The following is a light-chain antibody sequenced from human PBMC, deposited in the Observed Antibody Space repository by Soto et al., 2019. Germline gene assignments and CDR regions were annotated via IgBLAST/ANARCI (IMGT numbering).Light chain of an antibody. Sequence: EIVLTQSPGTLSLSPGERATLSCRASQSVSSTFLAWYQQKPGQAPRLLIFGVSNRATGIPDRFSGSGSGTDFTLTISRVEPEDFAVYYCGQFVSAPPRTFGQGTKVDIK. CDR2: GVS. CDR1: QSVSSTF. CDR3: GQFVSAPPRT. J-gene: IGKJ1*01. V-gene: IGKV3-20*01.